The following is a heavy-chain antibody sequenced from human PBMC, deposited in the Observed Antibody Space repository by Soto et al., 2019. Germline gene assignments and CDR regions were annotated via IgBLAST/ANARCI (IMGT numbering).Heavy chain of an antibody. CDR1: GFTFSSYA. CDR3: VTGVYEIGGYYYDVFDH. D-gene: IGHD3-22*01. CDR2: ISSGGTNT. Sequence: EVQLLESGGDLIQPGGSLRLSCVASGFTFSSYALSWVRQAPGQGLEWVSGISSGGTNTYYTDSVKGRFTVSRDDFKNTRYLRLESLRAEDTAIYYCVTGVYEIGGYYYDVFDHWGQGTRVTVS. J-gene: IGHJ4*02. V-gene: IGHV3-23*01.